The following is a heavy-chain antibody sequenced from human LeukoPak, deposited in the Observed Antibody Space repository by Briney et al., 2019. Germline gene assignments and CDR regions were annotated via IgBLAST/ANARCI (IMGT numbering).Heavy chain of an antibody. Sequence: SEALSLTCTVSDGSMSPYYWSWIRQSPGKGLEWIAYIFYNGNTKYNPSLWSRVTISIDTSRNQFFLNLNSVTAADTAVYYCARGGYYYLDVWGKGTTVTVSS. CDR1: DGSMSPYY. CDR3: ARGGYYYLDV. V-gene: IGHV4-59*01. CDR2: IFYNGNT. J-gene: IGHJ6*03.